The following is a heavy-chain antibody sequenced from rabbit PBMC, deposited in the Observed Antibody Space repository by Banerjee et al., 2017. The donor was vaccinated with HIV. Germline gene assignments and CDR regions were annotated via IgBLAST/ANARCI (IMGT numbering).Heavy chain of an antibody. CDR2: IYAGSSGST. V-gene: IGHV1S45*01. Sequence: QEQLVESGGGLVQPEGSLTLTCKASGIDFSSYFYMCWVRQAPGKGLEWIACIYAGSSGSTYYASWAKGRFTISKTSSTTVTLQMTSLTAADTSTYFCARAGYSYRDFNLWGPGTLVTVS. CDR1: GIDFSSYFY. D-gene: IGHD7-1*01. J-gene: IGHJ4*01. CDR3: ARAGYSYRDFNL.